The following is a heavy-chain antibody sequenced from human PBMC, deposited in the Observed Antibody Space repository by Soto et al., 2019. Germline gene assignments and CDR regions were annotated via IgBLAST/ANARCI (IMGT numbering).Heavy chain of an antibody. Sequence: EVQLVESGGGLVQPGGSLRLSCAASGFTFSSHWMHWVRQAPGKGLVWVSRINSDGTQTAADSVKGRFTISRDNAKNTLYLQMNSLRAEDTAVYYCARGWVEGVPRQPPSDYWGQGTLVTVSS. CDR3: ARGWVEGVPRQPPSDY. CDR1: GFTFSSHW. J-gene: IGHJ4*02. CDR2: INSDGTQT. V-gene: IGHV3-74*01. D-gene: IGHD1-1*01.